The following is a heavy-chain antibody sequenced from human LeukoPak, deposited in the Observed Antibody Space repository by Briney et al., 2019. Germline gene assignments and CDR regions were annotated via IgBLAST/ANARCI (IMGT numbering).Heavy chain of an antibody. CDR1: GFTFSSHS. CDR2: ISGSSSYI. V-gene: IGHV3-21*01. D-gene: IGHD1-26*01. CDR3: ARVWELLYYFDY. J-gene: IGHJ4*02. Sequence: GGSLRLSCEASGFTFSSHSMSWVRQAPGKGLEWVSSISGSSSYIYYADSVKGRFTISRDNAKNSLYLQMNSLRAEDTAVYYCARVWELLYYFDYWGQGTLVTVSS.